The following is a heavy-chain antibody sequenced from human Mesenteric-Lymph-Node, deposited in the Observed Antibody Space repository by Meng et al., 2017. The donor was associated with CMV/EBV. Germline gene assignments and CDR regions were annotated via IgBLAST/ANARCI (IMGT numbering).Heavy chain of an antibody. CDR2: ISSSGDNT. D-gene: IGHD2-8*01. CDR3: ARGDVVLMASTIPGDYFQH. Sequence: GESLKISCAASGFTFSSYAMSWVRQAPGKGLEWVSVISSSGDNTLYADSVKGRFTISRDNAKNSLYLQMDSLRAEDTAVYYCARGDVVLMASTIPGDYFQHWGQGTLVTVSS. V-gene: IGHV3-23*01. J-gene: IGHJ1*01. CDR1: GFTFSSYA.